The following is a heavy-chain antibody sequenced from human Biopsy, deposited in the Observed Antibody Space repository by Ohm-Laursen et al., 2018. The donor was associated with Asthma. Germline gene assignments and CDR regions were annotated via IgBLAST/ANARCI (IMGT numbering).Heavy chain of an antibody. CDR3: ARTYYDFLTGQVKDVFGV. D-gene: IGHD3-9*01. V-gene: IGHV1-3*04. Sequence: GASVKVSCKASGYNFISFDIHWVRQAPGQRLEWMGRVNTGNGDTKYSQKFQGRVTITRDTSASTAYMELRSLRSEDTATYYCARTYYDFLTGQVKDVFGVWGQGTMVTVSS. J-gene: IGHJ3*01. CDR1: GYNFISFD. CDR2: VNTGNGDT.